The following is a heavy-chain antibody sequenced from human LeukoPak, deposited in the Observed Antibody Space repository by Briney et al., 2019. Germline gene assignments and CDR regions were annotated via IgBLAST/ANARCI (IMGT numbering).Heavy chain of an antibody. Sequence: GGSLRLSCAASGFTFSSYSMNWVRQAPGKGLEWVANIKQDGSEKYYVDSVKGRFIISRDNAKNSVYLQMNSLRAEDTAVYYCAKATTVTTPYYFDYWGQGTLVTVSS. CDR1: GFTFSSYS. D-gene: IGHD4-17*01. J-gene: IGHJ4*02. V-gene: IGHV3-7*01. CDR3: AKATTVTTPYYFDY. CDR2: IKQDGSEK.